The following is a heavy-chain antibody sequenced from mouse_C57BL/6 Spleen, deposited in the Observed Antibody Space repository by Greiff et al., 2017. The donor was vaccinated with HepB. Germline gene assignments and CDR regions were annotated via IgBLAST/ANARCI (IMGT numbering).Heavy chain of an antibody. Sequence: EVMLVESGGGLVKPGGSLKLSCAASGFTFSDYGMHWVRQAPEKGLEWVAYISSGSSTIYYADTVKGRFTISRDNAKNTLFLQMTSLRSEDTAMYYCARTYYSNHWYFDVWGTGTTVTVSS. CDR2: ISSGSSTI. V-gene: IGHV5-17*01. CDR3: ARTYYSNHWYFDV. D-gene: IGHD2-5*01. J-gene: IGHJ1*03. CDR1: GFTFSDYG.